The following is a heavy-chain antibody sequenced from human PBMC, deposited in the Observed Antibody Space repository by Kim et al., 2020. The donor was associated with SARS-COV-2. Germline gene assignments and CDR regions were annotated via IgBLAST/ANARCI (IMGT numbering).Heavy chain of an antibody. CDR1: GYTFTSYY. V-gene: IGHV1-46*01. J-gene: IGHJ6*02. Sequence: ASVKVSCKASGYTFTSYYMHWVRQAPGQGLEWMGIINPSGGSTSYAQKFQGRVTMTRDTSTSTVYMELSSLRSEDTAVYYCARWGASESRSGYETTYYYYGMDVWGQGTTVTVSS. CDR3: ARWGASESRSGYETTYYYYGMDV. CDR2: INPSGGST. D-gene: IGHD5-12*01.